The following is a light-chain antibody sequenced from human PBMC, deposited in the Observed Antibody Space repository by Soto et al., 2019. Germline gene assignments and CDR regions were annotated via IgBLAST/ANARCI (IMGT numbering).Light chain of an antibody. Sequence: EIVMTQSPVTLSVSPGALSTLSCMASQSVRSNLAWSPPQPGQAPRLLIYRASIRATGVPARFSSSGSGTEFTLTISGLQSEDVSIYFCQHYNFWPHSFGQGTKVDIK. CDR3: QHYNFWPHS. CDR2: RAS. V-gene: IGKV3-15*01. J-gene: IGKJ2*01. CDR1: QSVRSN.